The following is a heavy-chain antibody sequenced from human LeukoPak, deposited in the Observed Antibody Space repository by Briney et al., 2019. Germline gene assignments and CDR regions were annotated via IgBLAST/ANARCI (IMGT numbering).Heavy chain of an antibody. CDR1: GYTFTSYG. J-gene: IGHJ4*02. Sequence: ASVKVSCKASGYTFTSYGISWVRQAPGQGLEGMGWISAYNGNTNHAQKLQGKVTITTDTSTSTAYMELRSLRSDDTAVYYCAREDWRAAAPSGFDYWGQGTLVTVSS. CDR2: ISAYNGNT. V-gene: IGHV1-18*01. CDR3: AREDWRAAAPSGFDY. D-gene: IGHD6-13*01.